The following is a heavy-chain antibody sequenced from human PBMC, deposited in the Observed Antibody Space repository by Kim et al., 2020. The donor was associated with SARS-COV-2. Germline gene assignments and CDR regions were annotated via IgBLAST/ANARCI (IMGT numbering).Heavy chain of an antibody. Sequence: SETLSLTCAVYGGSFSGYYWSWIRQPPGKGLEWIGEINHSGSTNYNPSLKSRVTISVDTSKNQFSLKLSSVTAADTAVYYCARGRGYSYGYWFDPWGQGT. J-gene: IGHJ5*02. D-gene: IGHD5-18*01. V-gene: IGHV4-34*01. CDR2: INHSGST. CDR1: GGSFSGYY. CDR3: ARGRGYSYGYWFDP.